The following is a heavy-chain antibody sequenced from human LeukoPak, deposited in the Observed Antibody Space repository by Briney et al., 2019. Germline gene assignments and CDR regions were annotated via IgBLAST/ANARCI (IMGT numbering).Heavy chain of an antibody. CDR3: ARETYYYGSGSYYSFDY. CDR1: GGSISSNY. V-gene: IGHV4-4*07. D-gene: IGHD3-10*01. CDR2: IYTSGST. J-gene: IGHJ4*02. Sequence: SETLSLTCTVSGGSISSNYWNWIRQPAGKGLEWIGRIYTSGSTKYNPSLKSRVTTSVDTSKNQFSLKLSSVTAADTAVYYCARETYYYGSGSYYSFDYWGQGTLVTVSS.